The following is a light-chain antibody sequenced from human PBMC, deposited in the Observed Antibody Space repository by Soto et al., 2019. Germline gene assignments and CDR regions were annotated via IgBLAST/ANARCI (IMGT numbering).Light chain of an antibody. CDR3: SSCTSSRTRV. J-gene: IGLJ3*02. V-gene: IGLV2-14*03. CDR1: SSDVGAYNY. CDR2: DVS. Sequence: QSALTQPASVSGSPGQSITISCAGTSSDVGAYNYVAWYQHHPGKAPKLMIYDVSNRPSGVSNRFSASKSGNTASLTISGLQAEDEADYYCSSCTSSRTRVFGGGTKLTVL.